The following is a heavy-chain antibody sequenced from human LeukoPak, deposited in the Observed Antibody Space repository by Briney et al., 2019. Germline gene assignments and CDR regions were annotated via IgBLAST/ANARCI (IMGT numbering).Heavy chain of an antibody. V-gene: IGHV4-59*01. CDR3: ASAEGYSSGWDFQH. J-gene: IGHJ1*01. CDR1: GGAIAAYY. Sequence: AETLRLTCAVSGGAIAAYYWHWIRQPPGKGLEWIGYIYYTGSTNYNPSLKSRVTISVDPSKNQFSLKLSSMTAADTAVYYCASAEGYSSGWDFQHWGQGTLVTVSS. D-gene: IGHD6-19*01. CDR2: IYYTGST.